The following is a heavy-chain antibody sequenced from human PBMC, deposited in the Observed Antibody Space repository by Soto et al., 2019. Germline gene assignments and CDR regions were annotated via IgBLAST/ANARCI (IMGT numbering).Heavy chain of an antibody. CDR1: GYTFTNYG. Sequence: QVQLVQSGAEVKKPGASVKVSCKASGYTFTNYGVIWVRQAPGQGLEWMGWISAYNGNKKYEQKLQGRVTMTTDTSTTTVYMELRSLRSDDTAVYYCARELGGDAVDIWGQGTMVTVSS. CDR3: ARELGGDAVDI. CDR2: ISAYNGNK. V-gene: IGHV1-18*01. J-gene: IGHJ3*02. D-gene: IGHD3-16*01.